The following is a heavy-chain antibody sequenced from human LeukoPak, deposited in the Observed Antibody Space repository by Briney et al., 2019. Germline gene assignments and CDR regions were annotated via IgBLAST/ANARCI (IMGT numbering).Heavy chain of an antibody. CDR1: GFTFSNAW. CDR2: IKSKTDGGTT. CDR3: TTPGRDVLLWFGESDAFDI. D-gene: IGHD3-10*01. V-gene: IGHV3-15*01. J-gene: IGHJ3*02. Sequence: GSLSLSCAASGFTFSNAWMSWVRQAPGKGLEWVGRIKSKTDGGTTDYAAPVKGRFTISRDDSKNTLYLQMNSLKTEDTAVYYCTTPGRDVLLWFGESDAFDIWGQGTMVTVSS.